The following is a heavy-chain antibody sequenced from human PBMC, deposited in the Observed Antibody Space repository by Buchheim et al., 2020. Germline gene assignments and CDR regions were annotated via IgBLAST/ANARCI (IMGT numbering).Heavy chain of an antibody. CDR3: ARHEVYYDSSGYYSSFDY. V-gene: IGHV4-59*08. CDR2: IYYSGST. J-gene: IGHJ4*02. Sequence: QVQLQESGPGLVKPSETLSLTCTVSGGSISSYYWSWIRQPPGKGLEWIGYIYYSGSTNYNPSLKSRVTISVDTSKNKFSLKLSSVTAADTAVYYCARHEVYYDSSGYYSSFDYWGQGTL. CDR1: GGSISSYY. D-gene: IGHD3-22*01.